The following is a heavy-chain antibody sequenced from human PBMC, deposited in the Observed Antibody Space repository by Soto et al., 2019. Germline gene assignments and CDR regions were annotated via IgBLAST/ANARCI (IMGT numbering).Heavy chain of an antibody. CDR2: INAGNGNT. CDR1: GYTFTSYA. D-gene: IGHD3-10*01. J-gene: IGHJ4*02. V-gene: IGHV1-3*01. CDR3: AKSTGLLWFGELSN. Sequence: QVPLVQSGAEVKKPGASVKVSCKASGYTFTSYAMHWVRQAPGQRLEWMGWINAGNGNTKYSQKFQGRVTITRDTSASTAYMELSSLRSEDTAVYYCAKSTGLLWFGELSNWGQGTLVTVSS.